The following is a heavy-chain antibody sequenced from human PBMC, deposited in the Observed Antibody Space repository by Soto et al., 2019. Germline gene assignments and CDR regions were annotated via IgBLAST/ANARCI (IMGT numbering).Heavy chain of an antibody. D-gene: IGHD5-18*01. Sequence: GGSLRLSCAASGFTFSSYAMSWVRQAPGKGLEWVAAISGSGGSTYYADSVKGRFTISRDNSKNTLYLQMNSLRAEDTAVYYCANDLDPDTAMGPFDYWGQGTLVTVSS. J-gene: IGHJ4*02. CDR3: ANDLDPDTAMGPFDY. V-gene: IGHV3-23*01. CDR1: GFTFSSYA. CDR2: ISGSGGST.